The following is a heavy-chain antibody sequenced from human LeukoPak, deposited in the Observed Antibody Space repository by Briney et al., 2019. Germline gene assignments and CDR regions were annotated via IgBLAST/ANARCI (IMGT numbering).Heavy chain of an antibody. V-gene: IGHV3-7*03. CDR1: GFALSSHW. CDR3: ARNNGMDV. Sequence: GGSLRLSCAASGFALSSHWMTWVRQVPGRGPEWVANVNRDGSETYYLDSVKGRFTISRDNAKNSLYLQMNSLGAEDTALYHCARNNGMDVWGQGTTVIVSS. J-gene: IGHJ6*02. CDR2: VNRDGSET.